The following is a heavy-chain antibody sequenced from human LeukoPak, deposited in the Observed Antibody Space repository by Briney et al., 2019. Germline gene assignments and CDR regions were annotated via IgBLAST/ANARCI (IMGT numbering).Heavy chain of an antibody. CDR3: GKDLLAMAGTIGS. V-gene: IGHV3-7*03. D-gene: IGHD6-19*01. CDR1: GFTFSSYW. Sequence: GGSLRLSCAASGFTFSSYWMSWVRQAPGKGLEWVANIKQDGSEKYYVDSVKGRFTISRDNAKNSLFLQMNSLRPEDTALYYCGKDLLAMAGTIGSWGQGTLVTVSS. J-gene: IGHJ4*02. CDR2: IKQDGSEK.